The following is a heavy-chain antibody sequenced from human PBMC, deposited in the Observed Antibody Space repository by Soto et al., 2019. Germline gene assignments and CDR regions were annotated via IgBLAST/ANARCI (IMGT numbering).Heavy chain of an antibody. CDR1: DFTFRNSW. J-gene: IGHJ4*02. CDR3: LGGNGDPQ. D-gene: IGHD2-21*01. Sequence: QLVESGGDLVQPGGSLRLSCATSDFTFRNSWINWVRQAPGKGLEWVANIKPDGGATNYVDSVKGRFTISRDNVKNSAFLQMNSLRVEDTAVYFCLGGNGDPQWGQGTLVTVSS. V-gene: IGHV3-7*03. CDR2: IKPDGGAT.